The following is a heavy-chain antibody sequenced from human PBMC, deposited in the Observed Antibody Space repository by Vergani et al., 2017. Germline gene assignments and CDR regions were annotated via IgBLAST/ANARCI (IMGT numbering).Heavy chain of an antibody. J-gene: IGHJ5*02. Sequence: EVHLEESGGGLVQPGGSLRLSCAASGFTFGDYYMAWIRLAPGKGLDWVASIKRDGTETFYVDSVKGRFTISRDNSKNTLYLQMNSLRAEDTAVYYCAKAIGYCSSTSCYPFDPWGQGTLVTVSS. D-gene: IGHD2-2*01. CDR1: GFTFGDYY. CDR2: IKRDGTET. CDR3: AKAIGYCSSTSCYPFDP. V-gene: IGHV3-7*01.